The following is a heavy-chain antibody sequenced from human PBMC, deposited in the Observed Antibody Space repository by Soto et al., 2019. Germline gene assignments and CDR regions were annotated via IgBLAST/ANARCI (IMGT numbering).Heavy chain of an antibody. V-gene: IGHV1-69*02. Sequence: ASVKVSCKASGGTFSSYTISWVRQAPGQGLEWMGRIIPILGIANYAQKFQGRVTITADKSTSTAYMELSSLRSEDTAVYYCARGGPYDYGDYADIDYWGQGTLVTVSS. J-gene: IGHJ4*02. CDR1: GGTFSSYT. D-gene: IGHD4-17*01. CDR2: IIPILGIA. CDR3: ARGGPYDYGDYADIDY.